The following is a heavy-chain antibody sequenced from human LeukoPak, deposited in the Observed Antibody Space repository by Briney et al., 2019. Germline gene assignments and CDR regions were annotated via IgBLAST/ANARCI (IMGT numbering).Heavy chain of an antibody. CDR3: ARSRSGGYCSGGSCYFGAFDI. CDR2: IYYSGST. J-gene: IGHJ3*02. CDR1: GGSINSYF. Sequence: SETLSLTCTVSGGSINSYFWSWIRQPPGKGLEWTGYIYYSGSTNYNPSLKSRVTISVDPSKNQFSLKLSSVTAADTAVYYCARSRSGGYCSGGSCYFGAFDIWGQGTMVTVSS. D-gene: IGHD2-15*01. V-gene: IGHV4-59*01.